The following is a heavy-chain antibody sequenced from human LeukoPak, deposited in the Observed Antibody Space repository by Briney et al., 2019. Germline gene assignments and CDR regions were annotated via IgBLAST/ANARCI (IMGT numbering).Heavy chain of an antibody. J-gene: IGHJ4*02. CDR1: GASITSYY. V-gene: IGHV4-59*08. Sequence: SETLSLTCTVSGASITSYYWSWIRQPPGKGLEWIGYIYYSGSTTYKPSLKSRVTISVDTSKNQFSLKLSSVTAADTAVYYCARLSIVGATNFDYWGQGPLVTVSS. CDR3: ARLSIVGATNFDY. CDR2: IYYSGST. D-gene: IGHD1-26*01.